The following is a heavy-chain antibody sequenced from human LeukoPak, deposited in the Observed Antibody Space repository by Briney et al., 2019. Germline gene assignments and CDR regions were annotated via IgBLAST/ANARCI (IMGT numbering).Heavy chain of an antibody. V-gene: IGHV3-7*04. D-gene: IGHD2-15*01. CDR1: GFTFNGYW. CDR3: AGGYGLLPY. CDR2: INGDESEK. Sequence: GGSLRLSCAASGFTFNGYWMNWVRQAPGKGLEWVANINGDESEKYYVDSVKGRFTISRDNARNSLYLQMNSLRAEDTAVYFCAGGYGLLPYWGQGTLVTVSS. J-gene: IGHJ4*02.